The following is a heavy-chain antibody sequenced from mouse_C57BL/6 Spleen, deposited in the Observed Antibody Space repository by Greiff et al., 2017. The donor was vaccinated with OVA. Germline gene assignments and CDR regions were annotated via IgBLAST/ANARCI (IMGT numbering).Heavy chain of an antibody. J-gene: IGHJ4*01. D-gene: IGHD1-1*01. CDR2: ISSGSSTI. Sequence: EVNVVESGGGLVKPGGSLKLSCAASGFTFSDYGMHWVRQAPEKGLEWVAYISSGSSTIYYADTVKGRFTISRDNAKNTLFLQMTSLRSEDTAMYYCAIYYYGSSYEGIAMDYWGQGTSVTVSS. CDR1: GFTFSDYG. V-gene: IGHV5-17*01. CDR3: AIYYYGSSYEGIAMDY.